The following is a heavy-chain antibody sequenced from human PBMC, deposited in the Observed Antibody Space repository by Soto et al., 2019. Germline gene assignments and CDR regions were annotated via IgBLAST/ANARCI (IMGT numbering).Heavy chain of an antibody. D-gene: IGHD6-13*01. Sequence: ASETLSLTCTVSGGSISSYYWSWIRQPPGKGLEWIGYIYYSGSTNYNPSLKSRVTISVDTSKNQFSLKLSSVTAADTAVYYCAREQQLGDYYYGMDVWGQGTTVTVSS. CDR2: IYYSGST. CDR1: GGSISSYY. J-gene: IGHJ6*02. V-gene: IGHV4-59*01. CDR3: AREQQLGDYYYGMDV.